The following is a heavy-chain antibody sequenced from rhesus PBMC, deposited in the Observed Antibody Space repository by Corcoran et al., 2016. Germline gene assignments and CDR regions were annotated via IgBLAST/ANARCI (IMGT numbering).Heavy chain of an antibody. Sequence: QLQLQESGPGLVKPSETLSVTCAVSGGSISSSYWSWIRQAPGKGLAWIGYIYGSGSSTNYNPSLKSRVILSVDTSKNQLALKLSSVTAADTAVYYGARAPGMAAATQYWGQGVLVTVSS. CDR1: GGSISSSY. V-gene: IGHV4-169*01. J-gene: IGHJ4*01. D-gene: IGHD6-25*01. CDR3: ARAPGMAAATQY. CDR2: IYGSGSST.